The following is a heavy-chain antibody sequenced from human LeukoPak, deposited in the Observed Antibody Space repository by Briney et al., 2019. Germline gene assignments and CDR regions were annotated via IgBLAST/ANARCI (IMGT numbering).Heavy chain of an antibody. J-gene: IGHJ1*01. Sequence: SGGSLRLSCAASGFTFSSYWMHWVRQAPGKGLEWVAAISNSGGDTFYSDSGKGRFTIARDNSKNTLYLQMNSLRVDDTAVYYCAQQLGYCSGGTCYFTYWGQGTLVTVSS. V-gene: IGHV3-23*01. D-gene: IGHD2-15*01. CDR2: ISNSGGDT. CDR1: GFTFSSYW. CDR3: AQQLGYCSGGTCYFTY.